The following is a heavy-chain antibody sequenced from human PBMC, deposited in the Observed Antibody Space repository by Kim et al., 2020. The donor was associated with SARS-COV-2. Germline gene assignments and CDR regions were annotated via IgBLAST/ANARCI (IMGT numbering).Heavy chain of an antibody. V-gene: IGHV3-7*03. CDR1: GFIIRTYW. CDR3: IVDPGTY. D-gene: IGHD2-15*01. J-gene: IGHJ4*02. Sequence: GGSLRLSCVASGFIIRTYWMTWVRQPPGKGLEWVGNIKEDGSEDYYADSVKGRFTISSDNAKNSLYLQMHSLSAEDTAADYCIVDPGTYWGQVTLVIVSS. CDR2: IKEDGSED.